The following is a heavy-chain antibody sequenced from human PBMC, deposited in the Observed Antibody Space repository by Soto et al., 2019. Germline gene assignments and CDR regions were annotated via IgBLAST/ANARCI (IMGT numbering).Heavy chain of an antibody. CDR1: GFSLTSNGVG. CDR3: AHEGYGSANWYDP. J-gene: IGHJ5*02. Sequence: QISLKESGPTLVQPTQTLTLTCTFSGFSLTSNGVGVGWIRQPPGKALEWLALIYWDDTERYSPSLKTRLTITKDTSKNQVVLTMTYMDPVDTATYYCAHEGYGSANWYDPWGQGTLVTVSS. CDR2: IYWDDTE. D-gene: IGHD6-13*01. V-gene: IGHV2-5*02.